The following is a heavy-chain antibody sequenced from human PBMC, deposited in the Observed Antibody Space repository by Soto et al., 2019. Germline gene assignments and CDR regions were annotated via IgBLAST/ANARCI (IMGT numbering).Heavy chain of an antibody. CDR2: ISAYNGNT. V-gene: IGHV1-18*04. D-gene: IGHD5-12*01. Sequence: ASVKVSCKASGYTFTSYGISWVRQAPGQGLEWMGWISAYNGNTNYAQKLQGRVTMTTDTSTSTAYMELRSLRSDDTAVYYCARDPSGYDSAFYAYWGQGTLVTVSS. CDR1: GYTFTSYG. J-gene: IGHJ4*02. CDR3: ARDPSGYDSAFYAY.